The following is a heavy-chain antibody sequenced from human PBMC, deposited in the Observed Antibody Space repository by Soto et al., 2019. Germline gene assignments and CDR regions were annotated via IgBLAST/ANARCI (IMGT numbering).Heavy chain of an antibody. D-gene: IGHD3-16*01. CDR3: ARDPWAADY. Sequence: EVQLVESGGGLVQPGGSLRLSCAASGFTVSTKYMSCVRQAPGKGLEWVSVIYSGGSTFYADSVRGRFTIPRDNSKNTVNLQMNSLRAEDTAVYYCARDPWAADYWGQGTLVTVSS. CDR1: GFTVSTKY. V-gene: IGHV3-66*01. CDR2: IYSGGST. J-gene: IGHJ4*02.